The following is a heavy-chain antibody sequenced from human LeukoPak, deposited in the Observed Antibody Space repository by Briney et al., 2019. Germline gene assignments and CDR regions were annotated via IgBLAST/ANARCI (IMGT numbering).Heavy chain of an antibody. D-gene: IGHD3-16*01. CDR3: ARALASGGDEV. V-gene: IGHV3-43*02. CDR1: GFTFDDYA. CDR2: ISGDGGST. J-gene: IGHJ4*02. Sequence: PGGSLRLSCAASGFTFDDYAMHWVRQAPGKGLEWVSLISGDGGSTYYADSVKGRFTISRDNSKNSLYLQMNSLRDEGTAVYYCARALASGGDEVWGQGTLVTVSS.